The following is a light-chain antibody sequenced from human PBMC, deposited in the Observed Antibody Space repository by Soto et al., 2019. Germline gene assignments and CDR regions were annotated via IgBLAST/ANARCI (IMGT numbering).Light chain of an antibody. CDR1: SSNIGAGYD. J-gene: IGLJ1*01. CDR2: GNS. Sequence: QSLLTQPPSVSGAPGQRVTISCTGSSSNIGAGYDVHWYQQLPGTAPKLLIYGNSNRPSGVPDRFSGSKSGTSASLAITGLQAEDEADYYCCSYAGGYTFDVFGTGTKVTVL. CDR3: CSYAGGYTFDV. V-gene: IGLV1-40*01.